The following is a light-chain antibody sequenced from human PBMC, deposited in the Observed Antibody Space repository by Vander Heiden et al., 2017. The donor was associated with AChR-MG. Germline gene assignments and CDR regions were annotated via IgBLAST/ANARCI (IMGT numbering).Light chain of an antibody. J-gene: IGKJ1*01. CDR3: HQHSSWPRT. Sequence: EVLLSQSPATVSLTPGATATLSCRASQSVSNFLAWYQKRPGQGPRLLIYDASSRAAGVPGRFSGSGSGSDFTLTISRLQPDDFAVYYCHQHSSWPRTFGQGTKVEIK. V-gene: IGKV3-11*01. CDR2: DAS. CDR1: QSVSNF.